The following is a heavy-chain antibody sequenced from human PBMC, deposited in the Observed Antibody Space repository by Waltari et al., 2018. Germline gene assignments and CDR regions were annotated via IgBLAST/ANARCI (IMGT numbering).Heavy chain of an antibody. Sequence: QVQLQESGPGLVEPSQTLSLTCTVSGDSITSALFYWGWIRPPPRRGLSVFGARQPAGKGLEWIGRIHSSGLTEYKASLKSRVAISRDTSKNQFSLNLSSVTAADTAVYYCARSAKCESSSDSCDLVANWGQGTLVTVSS. J-gene: IGHJ4*02. D-gene: IGHD2-21*01. CDR1: GDSITSALFY. CDR2: IHSSGLT. V-gene: IGHV4-61*02. CDR3: ARSAKCESSSDSCDLVAN.